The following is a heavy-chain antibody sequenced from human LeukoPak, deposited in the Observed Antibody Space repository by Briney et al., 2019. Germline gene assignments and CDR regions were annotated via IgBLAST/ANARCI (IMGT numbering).Heavy chain of an antibody. CDR3: AKGSGYCSSTSCYNPWFDP. V-gene: IGHV3-30*18. J-gene: IGHJ5*02. CDR2: ISYDGSNR. Sequence: GGSLRLSCAASGFTFSSYGMHWVRQAPGKGLEWVAVISYDGSNRYYADSVKGRFTISRDNSKNTLYLQMNSLRAEDTAVYYCAKGSGYCSSTSCYNPWFDPWGQGTLVTVSS. D-gene: IGHD2-2*02. CDR1: GFTFSSYG.